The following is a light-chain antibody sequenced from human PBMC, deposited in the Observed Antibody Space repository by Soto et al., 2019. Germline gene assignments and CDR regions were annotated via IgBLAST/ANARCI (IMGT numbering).Light chain of an antibody. CDR2: EVT. J-gene: IGLJ1*01. CDR3: CSSVGSYV. Sequence: QSAPNQPASVSGSPGQSVTISCTATSSGVENYKLVSWYQQHPGKAPKLIIYEVTKRPSGVSNRFSGSKSANTASLTISGLQPEDEADYYCCSSVGSYVFGTGTKVTVL. CDR1: SSGVENYKL. V-gene: IGLV2-23*02.